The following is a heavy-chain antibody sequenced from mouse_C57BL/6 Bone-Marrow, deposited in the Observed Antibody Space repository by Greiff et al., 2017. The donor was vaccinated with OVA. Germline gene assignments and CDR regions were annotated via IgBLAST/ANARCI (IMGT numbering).Heavy chain of an antibody. V-gene: IGHV14-4*01. CDR3: TSYVSFAS. CDR2: IDPENGDT. Sequence: VQLQQSGAELVRPGASVKLSCTASGFNIKDDYMHWVKQRPEQGLEWIGWIDPENGDTEYASKFQGKATITADTSSNTAYLQLSSLTSEDTAVYSFTSYVSFASWGQGTTLTVSA. J-gene: IGHJ2*01. D-gene: IGHD6-5*01. CDR1: GFNIKDDY.